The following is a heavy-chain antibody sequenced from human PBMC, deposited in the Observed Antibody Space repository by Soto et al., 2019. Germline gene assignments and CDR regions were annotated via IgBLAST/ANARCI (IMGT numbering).Heavy chain of an antibody. CDR2: ISGRGGST. Sequence: EVQGLESGGGLVHPGASLRLYCAASGFIFHDYAMSWVRQAPGKGLEWVSAISGRGGSTYYAYSVKGRFTISRDKSKNKLYLQMNSLRAEDTAIYYCARDTDYGEYLTMDYWGQGTLVTVSS. J-gene: IGHJ4*02. CDR1: GFIFHDYA. V-gene: IGHV3-23*01. D-gene: IGHD4-17*01. CDR3: ARDTDYGEYLTMDY.